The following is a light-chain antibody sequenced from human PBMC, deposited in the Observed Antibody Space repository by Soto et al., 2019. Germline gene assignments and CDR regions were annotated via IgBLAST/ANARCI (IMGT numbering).Light chain of an antibody. CDR2: GNS. V-gene: IGLV1-40*01. CDR3: QYYDSRLSVV. J-gene: IGLJ2*01. Sequence: QSVLTQPPSVSGAPGQRVTISCTGSSSNIGAGYDVHWYQQLPGTAPKLLIYGNSNRPSGVPDRFSGSKSGTSASLAITGLRAEDEADYYCQYYDSRLSVVFGGGTKLTVL. CDR1: SSNIGAGYD.